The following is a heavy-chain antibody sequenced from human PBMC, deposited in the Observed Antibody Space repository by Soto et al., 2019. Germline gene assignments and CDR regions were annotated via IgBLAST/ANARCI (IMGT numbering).Heavy chain of an antibody. D-gene: IGHD3-22*01. CDR3: AKEADISGYYPDY. J-gene: IGHJ4*02. V-gene: IGHV3-23*01. CDR1: GFTFSSYA. CDR2: ISGSGGST. Sequence: EVQLLESGGGLVQPGGSLRLSCAASGFTFSSYAMSWVRQAPAKGLEWVSVISGSGGSTHYADSVKGRSTISRDNSKNTLHLRVNSLRGEDTAVYYCAKEADISGYYPDYWGQGTQVTVSS.